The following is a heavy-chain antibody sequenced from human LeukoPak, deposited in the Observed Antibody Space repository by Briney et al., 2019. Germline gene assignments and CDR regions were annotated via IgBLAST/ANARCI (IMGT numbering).Heavy chain of an antibody. CDR1: GFTFSSYS. CDR2: IKKDGSEK. Sequence: PGGSLRLSCAASGFTFSSYSMNWVRQAPGKGLEWVANIKKDGSEKYYVDSVKGRFTISRDNAKTSLYLQMNSLRAEDTAVYYCARDLSGVTGYTYGRGIDYWGRGTLVTVSS. D-gene: IGHD5-18*01. CDR3: ARDLSGVTGYTYGRGIDY. J-gene: IGHJ4*02. V-gene: IGHV3-7*03.